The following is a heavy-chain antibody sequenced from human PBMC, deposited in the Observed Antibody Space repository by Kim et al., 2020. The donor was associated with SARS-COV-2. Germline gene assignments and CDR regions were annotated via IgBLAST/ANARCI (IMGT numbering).Heavy chain of an antibody. Sequence: YADSVKGRFAYSRDKSKNTLYLMMTRLGAEDTTLYYCAKDHTEAIGGIEYWGQGTLVTVSS. CDR3: AKDHTEAIGGIEY. D-gene: IGHD1-26*01. J-gene: IGHJ4*02. V-gene: IGHV3-23*01.